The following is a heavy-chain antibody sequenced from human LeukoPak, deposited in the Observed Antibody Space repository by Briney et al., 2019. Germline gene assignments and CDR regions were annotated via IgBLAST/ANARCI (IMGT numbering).Heavy chain of an antibody. D-gene: IGHD5-18*01. CDR3: ARRNTAMVAGLDY. V-gene: IGHV1-8*01. J-gene: IGHJ4*02. CDR1: GYTFTTYD. Sequence: ASVKVSCKASGYTFTTYDINWVRQATGQGLEWMGWMNPNSGNTGYAQKFQGRVTMTRTTSISTACMELSGLRSEDTAVYFCARRNTAMVAGLDYWGQGSLVTVSS. CDR2: MNPNSGNT.